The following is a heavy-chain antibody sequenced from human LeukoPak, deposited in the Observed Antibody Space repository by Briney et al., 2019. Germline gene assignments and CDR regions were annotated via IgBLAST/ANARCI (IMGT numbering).Heavy chain of an antibody. CDR1: GGSVGGAGQS. V-gene: IGHV4-30-2*06. D-gene: IGHD4-17*01. Sequence: SQTLSLTCAVSGGSVGGAGQSWSWIRQSPGKALEWIAYIFYSGSTYYNPSLKSRVTILIDTSKNQLSLKLSSVTAADTAVYYCARGPYLGDSNNWFDPWGPGTLVTVSS. J-gene: IGHJ5*02. CDR3: ARGPYLGDSNNWFDP. CDR2: IFYSGST.